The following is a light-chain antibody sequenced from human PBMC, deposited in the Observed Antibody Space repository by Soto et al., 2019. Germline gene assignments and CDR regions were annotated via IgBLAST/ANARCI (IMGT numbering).Light chain of an antibody. CDR2: GAS. V-gene: IGKV3-15*01. Sequence: ETVLTQSPATLSLAPGERVTLSCRASESVSTNLAWYQQKAGQAPRLLIHGASTRATGIPGRFSGSGSGTEFTLIISSLQSEDFAVYYCQQYNEWPETFGHGTKVDIK. CDR3: QQYNEWPET. CDR1: ESVSTN. J-gene: IGKJ1*01.